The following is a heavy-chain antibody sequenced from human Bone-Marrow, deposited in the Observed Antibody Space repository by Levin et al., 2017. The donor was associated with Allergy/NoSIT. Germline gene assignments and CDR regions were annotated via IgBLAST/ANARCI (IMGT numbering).Heavy chain of an antibody. D-gene: IGHD3-10*01. V-gene: IGHV1-69*13. J-gene: IGHJ4*02. Sequence: SVKVSCKASGGTFSSYAISWVRQAPGQGLEWMGGIIPIFGTANYAQKFQGRVTITADESTSTAYMELSSLRSEDTAVYYCARVDLWFGVFANYYFDYWGQGTLVTVSS. CDR2: IIPIFGTA. CDR3: ARVDLWFGVFANYYFDY. CDR1: GGTFSSYA.